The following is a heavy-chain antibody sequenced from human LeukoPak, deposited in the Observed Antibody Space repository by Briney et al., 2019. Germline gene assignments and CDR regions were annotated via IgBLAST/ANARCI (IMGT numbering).Heavy chain of an antibody. CDR2: ISSNGGST. CDR3: VKGGGIAAAGSIPFDY. J-gene: IGHJ4*02. D-gene: IGHD6-13*01. V-gene: IGHV3-64D*06. CDR1: GFTFSSYA. Sequence: GGSLRLSCLASGFTFSSYAMHWVRQAPGKGLEYVSAISSNGGSTYYADSVKGRFTISRDNSKNTLYLQMSSLRAEDTAVYYCVKGGGIAAAGSIPFDYWGQGTLVTVSS.